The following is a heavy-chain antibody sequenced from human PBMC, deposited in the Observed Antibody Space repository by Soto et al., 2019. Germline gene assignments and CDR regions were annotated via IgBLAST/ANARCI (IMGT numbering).Heavy chain of an antibody. CDR2: IIPIFGTT. CDR1: GGTFSSYT. CDR3: ARGLGTNAGGS. Sequence: QVPLVQSGAEVKKPGSSVKVSCKASGGTFSSYTISWVRQAPGQGLEWMGRIIPIFGTTTYAQKFQGRVTITADESTSTAYMELSSLRSEDTAVYYCARGLGTNAGGSWGQGTLVTVSS. D-gene: IGHD2-8*01. J-gene: IGHJ4*02. V-gene: IGHV1-69*15.